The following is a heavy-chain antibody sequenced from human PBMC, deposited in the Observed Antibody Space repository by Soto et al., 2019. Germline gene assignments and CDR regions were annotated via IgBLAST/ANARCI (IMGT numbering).Heavy chain of an antibody. CDR3: ARSPSAGYDILTGYYDSPASFDY. V-gene: IGHV4-31*03. D-gene: IGHD3-9*01. Sequence: SETLSLTCTVSGGSISSGGYYWSWIRQHPGKGLEWIGYIYYSGSTYYNPSLKSRVTISVDTSKNQFSLKLCSVTAADTAVYYCARSPSAGYDILTGYYDSPASFDYWGQGTLVTVSS. CDR2: IYYSGST. CDR1: GGSISSGGYY. J-gene: IGHJ4*02.